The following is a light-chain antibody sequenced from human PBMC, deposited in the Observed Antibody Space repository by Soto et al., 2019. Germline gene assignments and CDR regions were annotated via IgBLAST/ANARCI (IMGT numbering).Light chain of an antibody. V-gene: IGLV2-11*01. CDR2: DVK. Sequence: QYVLTQPRSVSGSPGQSVTISCTGTSSDVGGYNYVSWYQQYPGKAPKVMIYDVKTRPSGVPDRFSGSKSGNTASLTISGLQAEDEADYYCCSYAGSYTFVFGTGTKVTVL. CDR1: SSDVGGYNY. J-gene: IGLJ1*01. CDR3: CSYAGSYTFV.